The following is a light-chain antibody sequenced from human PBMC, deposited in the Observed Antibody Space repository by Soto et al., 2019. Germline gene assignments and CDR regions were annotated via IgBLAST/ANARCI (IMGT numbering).Light chain of an antibody. Sequence: DIQMTQSPSSVSASVGDRVTITCRASQGISNWLAWYQQKPGKAPKLLIYAASSLQSGVPSRFSGSGFGTDFTLTINSLQPEDFATYYCQQANSFPRTFGQGTKLEIK. CDR3: QQANSFPRT. CDR2: AAS. J-gene: IGKJ2*01. CDR1: QGISNW. V-gene: IGKV1-12*01.